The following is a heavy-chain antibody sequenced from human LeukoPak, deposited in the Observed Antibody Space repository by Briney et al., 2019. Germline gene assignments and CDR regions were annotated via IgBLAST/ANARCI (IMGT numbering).Heavy chain of an antibody. Sequence: PSETLSLTCTVSGGSISSSSYYWGWIRQPPGKGLEWIGSIYYSGSTYYNPSLKSRVTISVDTSKNQFSLKLSSVTAADTAVYYCARGGYSIPFDYWGQGTLVTVSS. V-gene: IGHV4-39*01. CDR1: GGSISSSSYY. CDR2: IYYSGST. J-gene: IGHJ4*02. D-gene: IGHD4-11*01. CDR3: ARGGYSIPFDY.